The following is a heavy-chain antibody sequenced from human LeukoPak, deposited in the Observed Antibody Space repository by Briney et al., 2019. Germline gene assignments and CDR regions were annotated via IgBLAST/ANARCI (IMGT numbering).Heavy chain of an antibody. CDR1: GFTFSTYS. CDR3: ARDWGGYCSGGSCYPGY. J-gene: IGHJ4*02. Sequence: GGSLRLSCAASGFTFSTYSMKWVRQAPGKGLEWVSSISSSSSYIYYADSVKGRFTISRGNAKNSLYLQMNSLRAEDTAVYYCARDWGGYCSGGSCYPGYWGQGTLVTVSS. CDR2: ISSSSSYI. V-gene: IGHV3-21*01. D-gene: IGHD2-15*01.